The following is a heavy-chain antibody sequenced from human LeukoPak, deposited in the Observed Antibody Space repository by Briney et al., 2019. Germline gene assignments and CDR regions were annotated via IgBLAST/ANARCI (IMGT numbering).Heavy chain of an antibody. CDR3: ARDIEHVEAYYFDY. D-gene: IGHD2-21*01. J-gene: IGHJ4*02. Sequence: GGSLRLSCAASGFTFSSYWMSWVRQAPGKGLEWVANIKQDGSEKYYVDSVKGRFTISRDNAKNSLYLQMNSLRAEDTAVYYCARDIEHVEAYYFDYWGQGTLVTVSS. CDR1: GFTFSSYW. V-gene: IGHV3-7*01. CDR2: IKQDGSEK.